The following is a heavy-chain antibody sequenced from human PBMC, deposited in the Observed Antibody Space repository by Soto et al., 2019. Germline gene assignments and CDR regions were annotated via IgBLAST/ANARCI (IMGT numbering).Heavy chain of an antibody. CDR3: ARAGIAARLPFDP. CDR2: IYYSGST. D-gene: IGHD6-6*01. CDR1: GGSISSGGYY. J-gene: IGHJ5*02. V-gene: IGHV4-31*03. Sequence: QVQLQESGPGLVKPSQTLSLTCTVSGGSISSGGYYWSWIRQHPGKGLEWIGYIYYSGSTYYNPSLKSRVTLSVYTSKNQFSLKLSSVTAADTAVYYCARAGIAARLPFDPWGQGTLVTVSS.